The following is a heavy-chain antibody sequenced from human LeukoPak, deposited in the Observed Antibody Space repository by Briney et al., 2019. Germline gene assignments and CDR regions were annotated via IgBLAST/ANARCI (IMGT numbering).Heavy chain of an antibody. CDR3: ARGTYYYDSSYHNWFDP. V-gene: IGHV4-30-2*01. J-gene: IGHJ5*02. CDR1: GGSISSGGYS. Sequence: SQTLSLTCAVSGGSISSGGYSWSWIRQPPGKGLEWIGYIYHSGSTYYNPSLKSRVTISVDRSKNQFSLKLSSVTAADTAVYYCARGTYYYDSSYHNWFDPWGQGTLVTVSS. D-gene: IGHD3-22*01. CDR2: IYHSGST.